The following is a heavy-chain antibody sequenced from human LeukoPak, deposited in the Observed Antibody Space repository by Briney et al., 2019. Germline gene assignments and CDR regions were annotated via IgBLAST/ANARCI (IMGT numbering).Heavy chain of an antibody. J-gene: IGHJ4*02. CDR1: GYTFTGYY. CDR2: INPNSGGT. D-gene: IGHD1-26*01. CDR3: ARAPVGAPTFDY. V-gene: IGHV1-2*06. Sequence: PGASVKVSCKASGYTFTGYYMHWVRQAPGQGLEWMGRINPNSGGTNYAQKFQGRVTITADESTSTAYMELSSLRSEDTAVYYCARAPVGAPTFDYWGQGTLVTVSS.